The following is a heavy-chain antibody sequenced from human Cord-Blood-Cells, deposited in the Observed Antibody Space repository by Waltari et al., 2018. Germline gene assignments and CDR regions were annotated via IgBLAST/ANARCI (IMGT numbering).Heavy chain of an antibody. CDR1: GFTFSSYA. CDR2: ISGSGGST. V-gene: IGHV3-23*01. J-gene: IGHJ3*02. Sequence: EVQLLESGGGLVQPGGSLRLSCAATGFTFSSYAITWVRQAPGKGLEWVSAISGSGGSTYYADSVKGRFTISRDNSKNTLYLQMNSLRAEDTAVYYCAKDSKSKLAFDIWGQGTMVTVSS. CDR3: AKDSKSKLAFDI.